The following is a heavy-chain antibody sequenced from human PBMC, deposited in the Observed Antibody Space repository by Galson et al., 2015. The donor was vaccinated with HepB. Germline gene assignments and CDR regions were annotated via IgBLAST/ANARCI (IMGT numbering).Heavy chain of an antibody. J-gene: IGHJ4*02. V-gene: IGHV3-33*01. CDR3: ARDCGPGFDILTGYSGG. CDR1: GFTFSSYG. CDR2: IWYDGSNK. Sequence: SLRLSCAASGFTFSSYGMHWVRQAPGKGLEWVAVIWYDGSNKYYADSVKGRFTISRDNSKNTLYLQMNSLRAEDTAVYYCARDCGPGFDILTGYSGGWGQGTLVTVSS. D-gene: IGHD3-9*01.